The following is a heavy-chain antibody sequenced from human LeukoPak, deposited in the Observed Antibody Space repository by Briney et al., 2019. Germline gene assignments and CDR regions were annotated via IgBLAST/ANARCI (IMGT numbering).Heavy chain of an antibody. V-gene: IGHV4-34*01. CDR2: IHNSGTI. D-gene: IGHD3-10*01. J-gene: IGHJ4*02. Sequence: SETLSLTCAVSGGPFSGYFWSWIRQSSGKGLEWIGEIHNSGTINYNPSLNSRVTISEDTSKNQFYLNLSSVTAADTAVYYCARRYYYNLGSFPFDFWGQGTLVTVSS. CDR3: ARRYYYNLGSFPFDF. CDR1: GGPFSGYF.